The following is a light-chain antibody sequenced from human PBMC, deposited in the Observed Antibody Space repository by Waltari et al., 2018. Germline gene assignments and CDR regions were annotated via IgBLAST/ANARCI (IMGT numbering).Light chain of an antibody. CDR3: QQSYNIPPS. Sequence: DIQMTQSPSSLSASVGDTVTITCRASQSIGSFLNWHQQKPGKAPKLLIYAASTLESGVPSRFSGRESGTDFTLTITSLHPEDFATYYCQQSYNIPPSFGHGTKVEIK. V-gene: IGKV1-39*01. J-gene: IGKJ1*01. CDR2: AAS. CDR1: QSIGSF.